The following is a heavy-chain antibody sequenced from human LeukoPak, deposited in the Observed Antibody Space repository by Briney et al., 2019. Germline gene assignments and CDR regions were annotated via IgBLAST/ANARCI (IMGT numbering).Heavy chain of an antibody. D-gene: IGHD2-2*01. CDR1: GFTFSSYS. J-gene: IGHJ4*02. Sequence: PGGSLRLSCAASGFTFSSYSMNWVRQAPGKGLEWVSYISSSSTIYYADSVKGRFTISRDNAKNSLYLQMNSLRAEDTAVYYFARDWYHAIDYWGQGTLVTVSS. CDR3: ARDWYHAIDY. CDR2: ISSSSTI. V-gene: IGHV3-48*01.